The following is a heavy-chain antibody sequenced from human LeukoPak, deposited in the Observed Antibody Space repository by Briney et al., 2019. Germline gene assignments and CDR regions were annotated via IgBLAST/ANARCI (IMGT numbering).Heavy chain of an antibody. CDR3: AREVIYDSSGPQRYYFDY. J-gene: IGHJ4*02. D-gene: IGHD3-22*01. CDR1: GGSISSYY. V-gene: IGHV4-59*12. CDR2: IYYSGST. Sequence: SETLSLTCTVSGGSISSYYWSWIRQPPGKGLEWIGNIYYSGSTYYNPSLKSRVTISVDRSKNQFSLKLSSVTAADTAVYYCAREVIYDSSGPQRYYFDYWGQGTLVTVSS.